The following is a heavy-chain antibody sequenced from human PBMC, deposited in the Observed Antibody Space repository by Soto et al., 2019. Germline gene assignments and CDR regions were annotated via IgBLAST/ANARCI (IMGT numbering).Heavy chain of an antibody. CDR3: AGWLEVLTTSDS. CDR1: GFNFSDYY. V-gene: IGHV3-11*06. Sequence: PGGSLRLSCAASGFNFSDYYMTWIRQAPGKGLEWISYISTSGRDTEYADSVKGRFLISRDNAKRSLYLQMNSLRVEDTAVYYCAGWLEVLTTSDSWGQGTLVTVSS. CDR2: ISTSGRDT. D-gene: IGHD3-22*01. J-gene: IGHJ4*02.